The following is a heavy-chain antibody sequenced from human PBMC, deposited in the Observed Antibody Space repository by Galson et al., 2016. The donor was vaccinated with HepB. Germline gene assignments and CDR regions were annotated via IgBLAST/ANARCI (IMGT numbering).Heavy chain of an antibody. CDR2: ISASGFT. D-gene: IGHD3-10*01. CDR1: GDAFRKDF. Sequence: SETLSLTCTVSGDAFRKDFWTWIRQPAGKGLQWIGRISASGFTNSSTSLKSRVTLSIDTSKSQFSLRLTSVTAVDTAVYYCARQSYYYYGVDAWGQGTSVTVS. V-gene: IGHV4-4*07. J-gene: IGHJ6*02. CDR3: ARQSYYYYGVDA.